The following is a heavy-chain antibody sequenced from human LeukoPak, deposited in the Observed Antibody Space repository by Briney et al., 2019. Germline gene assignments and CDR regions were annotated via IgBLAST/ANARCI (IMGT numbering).Heavy chain of an antibody. CDR2: ITRGGDYI. Sequence: GGSLRLSCAASGFTFNTFNMNWVRQAPGKGLGWVSSITRGGDYIYYADSVKGRFTTSRDNAKNSLSLQLNSLRVEDTAVYYCARGHYDVLAASYKWTPDYWGQGTLVTVSS. CDR3: ARGHYDVLAASYKWTPDY. D-gene: IGHD3-9*01. J-gene: IGHJ4*02. V-gene: IGHV3-21*01. CDR1: GFTFNTFN.